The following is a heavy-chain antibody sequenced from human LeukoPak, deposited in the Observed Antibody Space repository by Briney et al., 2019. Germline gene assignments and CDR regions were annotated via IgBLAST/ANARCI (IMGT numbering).Heavy chain of an antibody. CDR3: AREKGPDSSGYNNAFDI. V-gene: IGHV3-66*01. CDR1: GFTFSYFW. Sequence: GGSLRLSCAASGFTFSYFWMSWVRQIPGKGLEWVSVMYTGGNTKYADSVKGRFTIFRDNFKNTVYLQMSSLRAEDTAVYYCAREKGPDSSGYNNAFDIWGQGTMVTVSS. D-gene: IGHD3-22*01. CDR2: MYTGGNT. J-gene: IGHJ3*02.